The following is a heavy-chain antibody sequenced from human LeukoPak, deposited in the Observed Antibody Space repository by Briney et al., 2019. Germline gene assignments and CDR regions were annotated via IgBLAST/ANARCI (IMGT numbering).Heavy chain of an antibody. V-gene: IGHV3-7*01. J-gene: IGHJ4*02. Sequence: PGGPLRLSCAGSVYTFGNSWMNWFRQAPGKGLEWVAHIKQDGSDTYVDSVKGRFTISRDIAKTSLFLHMNSLTTEDSAVYYCAREHSSHFTWGQGTLVTVSS. D-gene: IGHD3-3*02. CDR1: VYTFGNSW. CDR3: AREHSSHFT. CDR2: IKQDGSDT.